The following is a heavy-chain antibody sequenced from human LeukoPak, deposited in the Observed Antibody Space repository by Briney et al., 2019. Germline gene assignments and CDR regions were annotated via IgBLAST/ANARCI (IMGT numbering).Heavy chain of an antibody. Sequence: GRSLRLSCAASGFTFRSYGMHWVRQAPGKGLEWVAGIWYDGSNKYYAESVKGRFTISRDNSKNTLYLQMNSLRAEDTAVYYCTRVRGCSGGSCYYLDYWGQGTLVTVSS. D-gene: IGHD2-15*01. V-gene: IGHV3-33*01. J-gene: IGHJ4*02. CDR3: TRVRGCSGGSCYYLDY. CDR2: IWYDGSNK. CDR1: GFTFRSYG.